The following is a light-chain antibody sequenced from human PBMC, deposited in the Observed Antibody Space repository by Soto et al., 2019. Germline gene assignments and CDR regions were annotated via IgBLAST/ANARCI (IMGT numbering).Light chain of an antibody. Sequence: DIELTQSPSSLSASVGDRVTVTCRSSQNINIYLNWYQQKPGKAPKLLIFESSNLQSGVPSRFSGSGSRRDFTLTISSLQREDFATYFCQQTSTAPFTFGPGTKVDIK. J-gene: IGKJ3*01. CDR3: QQTSTAPFT. V-gene: IGKV1-39*01. CDR1: QNINIY. CDR2: ESS.